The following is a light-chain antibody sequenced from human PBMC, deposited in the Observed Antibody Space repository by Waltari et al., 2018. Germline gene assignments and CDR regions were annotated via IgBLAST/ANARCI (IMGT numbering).Light chain of an antibody. CDR3: QQYGTLTAT. V-gene: IGKV3-20*01. Sequence: VLTQSPDTLSLSPGERATLSCRASQSVSTPFFLWYQQKPGQAPRLLIFATSSRATGIPDRFSGSGSGTDFTLTISRLEPEDFAVYYCQQYGTLTATFGGGTKVEIK. CDR1: QSVSTPF. CDR2: ATS. J-gene: IGKJ4*01.